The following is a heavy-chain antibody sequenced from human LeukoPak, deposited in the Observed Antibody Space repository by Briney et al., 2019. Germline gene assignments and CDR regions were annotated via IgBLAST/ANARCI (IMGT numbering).Heavy chain of an antibody. D-gene: IGHD3-10*02. J-gene: IGHJ4*02. V-gene: IGHV3-48*02. CDR2: LSSSSSTI. CDR3: VIGDGLFGELLNFDN. Sequence: PGGSLRLSCAASGFTFRAYSLNWVRQAPGKGPEWVSHLSSSSSTIYYVDSVKGRFTISRDNGKNSQYLQMNSLRDEDTAVYYWVIGDGLFGELLNFDNWGQGTLVTVSS. CDR1: GFTFRAYS.